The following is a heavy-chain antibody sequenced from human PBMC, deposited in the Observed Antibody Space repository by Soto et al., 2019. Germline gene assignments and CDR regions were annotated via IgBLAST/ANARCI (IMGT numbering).Heavy chain of an antibody. Sequence: GSLRLSCAASGFTFSSYSMNWVRQAPGKGLEWVSYISSSSSTIYYADSVKGRFTISRDNAKNSLYLQMNSLRDEDTAVYYCARDRIAVAVFWFDPWGQGTLVTVSS. J-gene: IGHJ5*02. CDR2: ISSSSSTI. D-gene: IGHD6-19*01. V-gene: IGHV3-48*02. CDR3: ARDRIAVAVFWFDP. CDR1: GFTFSSYS.